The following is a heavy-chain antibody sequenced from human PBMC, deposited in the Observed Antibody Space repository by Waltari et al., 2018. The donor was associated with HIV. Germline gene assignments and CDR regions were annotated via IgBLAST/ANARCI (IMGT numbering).Heavy chain of an antibody. D-gene: IGHD5-18*01. Sequence: EVQLVESGGGLVQPGGSMRLSCAASGFTVSSYWRSWVRQAPGKGLEWVANIKQDGSEKYYVDSVKGRFTISRDNAKNSLYLQMNSLRAEDTAVYYCARDLGYSYGYVSDYWGQGTLVTVSS. CDR2: IKQDGSEK. V-gene: IGHV3-7*01. CDR3: ARDLGYSYGYVSDY. J-gene: IGHJ4*02. CDR1: GFTVSSYW.